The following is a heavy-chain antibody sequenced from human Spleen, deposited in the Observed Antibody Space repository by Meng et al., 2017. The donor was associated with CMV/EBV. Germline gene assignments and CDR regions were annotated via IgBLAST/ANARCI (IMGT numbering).Heavy chain of an antibody. CDR2: INPSNGAT. CDR3: ARLVVATVQSDGDY. J-gene: IGHJ4*02. V-gene: IGHV1-2*02. D-gene: IGHD2-15*01. CDR1: GNTFTANY. Sequence: SVKVSCKASGNTFTANYIHWVRQAPGQGLAWMGWINPSNGATNSAQNLQGRVTMTRDTSISTAYMELSSLTSDDTAVYYCARLVVATVQSDGDYWGQGVRVTVSS.